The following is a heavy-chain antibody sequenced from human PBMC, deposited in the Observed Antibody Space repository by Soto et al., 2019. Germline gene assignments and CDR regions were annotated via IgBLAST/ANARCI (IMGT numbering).Heavy chain of an antibody. CDR2: ISGSGGST. V-gene: IGHV3-23*01. Sequence: GGSLRLSCAASGFTFSSYAMSWVRQAPGKGLEWVSAISGSGGSTYYADSAKGRFTISRDNSKNTLYLQMNSPRAEDTAVYYCAKALPKYAYYYYGMDVWGQGTTVTVSS. J-gene: IGHJ6*02. D-gene: IGHD2-2*01. CDR1: GFTFSSYA. CDR3: AKALPKYAYYYYGMDV.